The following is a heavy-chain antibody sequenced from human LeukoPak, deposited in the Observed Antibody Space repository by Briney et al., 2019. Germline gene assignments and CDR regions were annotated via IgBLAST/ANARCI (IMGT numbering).Heavy chain of an antibody. Sequence: GGSLRLSCAASGLTVTSNYMSWVRQAPGKGLEWVSVIYSGGSTYYADSVKGRFTISRDNSKNTLYLQMNNLRAEDTAVYYCARVAFRSSSYISGIDYWGQGTLATVSS. CDR2: IYSGGST. J-gene: IGHJ4*02. CDR3: ARVAFRSSSYISGIDY. CDR1: GLTVTSNY. V-gene: IGHV3-53*01. D-gene: IGHD1-20*01.